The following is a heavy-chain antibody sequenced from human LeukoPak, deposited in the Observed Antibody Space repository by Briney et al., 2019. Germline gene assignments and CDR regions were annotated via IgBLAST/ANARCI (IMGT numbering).Heavy chain of an antibody. CDR2: IYHSGST. J-gene: IGHJ5*02. CDR3: ARKSSGSAFDP. CDR1: GGSISSGGYS. V-gene: IGHV4-30-2*01. D-gene: IGHD3-10*01. Sequence: SGTLSLTCAVSGGSISSGGYSWSWIRQPPGKGLEWIGYIYHSGSTYYNPSLKSRVTISVDRSKNQFSLKLSSVTAADTAAYYCARKSSGSAFDPWGQGTLVTVSS.